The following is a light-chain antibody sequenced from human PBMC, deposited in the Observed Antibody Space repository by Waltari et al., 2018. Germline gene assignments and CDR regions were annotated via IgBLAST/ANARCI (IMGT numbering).Light chain of an antibody. CDR3: AAWDDSLNGVV. CDR1: SSNIGSNT. CDR2: SNN. V-gene: IGLV1-44*01. J-gene: IGLJ2*01. Sequence: QSVLTQPPSASGTPGQRVTISCSGSSSNIGSNTVNWYQQLPGTAPKLLIYSNNQRPSGVPDRCSRSKSGTSASLAISGLQSEDEADYYCAAWDDSLNGVVFGGGTKLTVL.